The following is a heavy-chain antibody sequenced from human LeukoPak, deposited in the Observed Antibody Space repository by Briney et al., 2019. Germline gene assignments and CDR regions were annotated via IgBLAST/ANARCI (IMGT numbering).Heavy chain of an antibody. V-gene: IGHV1-24*01. CDR3: ATNYASRTALEY. CDR1: GNTLTELS. D-gene: IGHD2-2*01. Sequence: ASVKVSCKVSGNTLTELSMHWVRQAPGKGLEWMGGFDPEDGETIYAQKFQGRVTMTEDTSTDTAYMELSSLRSEDTAVYYCATNYASRTALEYWGQGTLVTVSS. J-gene: IGHJ4*02. CDR2: FDPEDGET.